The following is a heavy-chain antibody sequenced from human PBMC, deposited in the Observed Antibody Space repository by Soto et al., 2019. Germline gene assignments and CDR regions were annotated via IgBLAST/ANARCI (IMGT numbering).Heavy chain of an antibody. Sequence: GGSLRLSCAASGFTFSTYAMSWVRQAPGKGLEWVSAISRSGGSTYHADSVKGRFTISRDNSKNTLYLQMNSLRAEDTAVYHCAKDFGPYDILTCYPSSDYSGKGARLTFAS. J-gene: IGHJ4*02. CDR1: GFTFSTYA. V-gene: IGHV3-23*01. CDR2: ISRSGGST. D-gene: IGHD3-9*01. CDR3: AKDFGPYDILTCYPSSDY.